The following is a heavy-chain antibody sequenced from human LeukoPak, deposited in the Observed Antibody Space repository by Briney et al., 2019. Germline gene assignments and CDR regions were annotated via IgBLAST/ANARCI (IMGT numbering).Heavy chain of an antibody. J-gene: IGHJ4*02. CDR2: INSDGSST. V-gene: IGHV3-74*01. CDR1: GFTFSSYG. CDR3: ARDPVNYYDSSGSGFCDY. D-gene: IGHD3-22*01. Sequence: GRSLRLPCAASGFTFSSYGMHWVRQAPGKGLVWVSRINSDGSSTSYADSVKGRFTISRDNAKNTLYLQMNSLRAEDTAVYYCARDPVNYYDSSGSGFCDYWGQGTLVTVSS.